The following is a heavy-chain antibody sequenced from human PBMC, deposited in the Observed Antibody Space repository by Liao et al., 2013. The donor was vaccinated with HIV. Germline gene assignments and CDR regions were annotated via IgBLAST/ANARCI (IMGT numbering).Heavy chain of an antibody. CDR3: ARTVVVPAANYYYYXTS. Sequence: QVQLQESGPGLVKPSETLSLTCTVSGGSISSYYWSWIRQPAGKGLEWIGRIYTSGSTNYNPSLKSRVTMSVDTSKNQFSLKLSSVTAADTAVYYCARTVVVPAANYYYYXTSGAKGNRTVTVSS. J-gene: IGHJ6*03. D-gene: IGHD2-2*01. CDR1: GGSISSYY. V-gene: IGHV4-4*07. CDR2: IYTSGST.